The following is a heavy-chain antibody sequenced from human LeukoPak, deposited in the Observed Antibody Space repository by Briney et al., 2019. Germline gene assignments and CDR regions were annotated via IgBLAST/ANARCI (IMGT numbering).Heavy chain of an antibody. CDR3: ARTAYCGGDCYSASDY. V-gene: IGHV1-69*13. CDR2: IIPIFGTA. CDR1: GGTFSSYA. Sequence: GASVKVSCKASGGTFSSYAISWVRQAPGQGLEWMGGIIPIFGTANYAQKFQGRVTITADESTSTAYMELSSLRSEDTAVYYCARTAYCGGDCYSASDYWGQGTLVTVSS. D-gene: IGHD2-21*02. J-gene: IGHJ4*02.